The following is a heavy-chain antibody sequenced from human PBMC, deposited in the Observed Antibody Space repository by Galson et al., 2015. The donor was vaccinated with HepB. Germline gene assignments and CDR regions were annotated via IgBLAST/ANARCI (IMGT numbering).Heavy chain of an antibody. Sequence: SLRLSCAASGFTFTIYWMSWVRQAPGKGLEWVANIKQDGSEKYYVDSVKGRFTISRDNAKKSLYLQTNSLRAEDTAVYYCAKVGPGGDYGRDYMDVWGKGTTVTVSS. J-gene: IGHJ6*03. CDR1: GFTFTIYW. CDR3: AKVGPGGDYGRDYMDV. V-gene: IGHV3-7*03. D-gene: IGHD4/OR15-4a*01. CDR2: IKQDGSEK.